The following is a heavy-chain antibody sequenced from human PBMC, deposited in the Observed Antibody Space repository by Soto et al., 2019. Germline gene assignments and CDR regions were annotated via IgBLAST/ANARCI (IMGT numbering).Heavy chain of an antibody. V-gene: IGHV4-31*03. CDR3: ARDRLYQLLPLGGMDV. J-gene: IGHJ6*02. D-gene: IGHD2-2*01. CDR2: IYYSGST. Sequence: PSETLSLTCTVSGGSISSGGYYWSGIRHHPGKGLEWIGYIYYSGSTYYNPSLKSRVTISVDTSKNQFSLKLSSVTAADTAVYYCARDRLYQLLPLGGMDVWGQGATVTVSS. CDR1: GGSISSGGYY.